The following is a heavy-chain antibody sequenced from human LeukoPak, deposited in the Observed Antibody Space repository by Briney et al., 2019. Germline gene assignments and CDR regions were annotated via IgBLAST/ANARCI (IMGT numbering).Heavy chain of an antibody. Sequence: ASVKVSCKASGYTFTGYFIHWVRQVPGQGLEWMGWINPNSGGTNYAQKFQGRVIMTRDTSTNTAYMELSRLRSDDTAIYYCARESIIPAARGDYWGQGTLVTVSS. CDR2: INPNSGGT. CDR3: ARESIIPAARGDY. V-gene: IGHV1-2*02. J-gene: IGHJ4*02. CDR1: GYTFTGYF. D-gene: IGHD2-2*01.